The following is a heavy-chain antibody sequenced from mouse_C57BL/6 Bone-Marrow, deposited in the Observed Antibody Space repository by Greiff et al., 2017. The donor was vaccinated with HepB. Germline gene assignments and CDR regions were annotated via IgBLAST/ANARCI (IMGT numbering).Heavy chain of an antibody. J-gene: IGHJ2*01. CDR2: IDPSDSYT. Sequence: QVQLQQPGAELVMPGASVKLSCKASGYTFTSYWMHWVKQRPGQGLEWIGEIDPSDSYTNYNQKFKGKSTLTVDKSSSTAYMQRSSLTSEDSAVYYCARGVTTLFFDYWGQGTTLTVSS. CDR3: ARGVTTLFFDY. V-gene: IGHV1-69*01. CDR1: GYTFTSYW. D-gene: IGHD2-2*01.